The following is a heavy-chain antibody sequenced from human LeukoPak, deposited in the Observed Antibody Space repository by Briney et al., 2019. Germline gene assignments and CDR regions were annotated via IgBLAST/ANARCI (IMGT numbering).Heavy chain of an antibody. Sequence: SETLSLTCTVAGGSISSYYWSWIRQPPGKGLEWIGYIYYSGSTNYNPSLKSRVTISVDTSKNQFSLKLSSVTAADTAVYYCARVFRGVDYWGQGTLVTVSS. V-gene: IGHV4-59*01. CDR2: IYYSGST. J-gene: IGHJ4*02. CDR1: GGSISSYY. D-gene: IGHD3-10*01. CDR3: ARVFRGVDY.